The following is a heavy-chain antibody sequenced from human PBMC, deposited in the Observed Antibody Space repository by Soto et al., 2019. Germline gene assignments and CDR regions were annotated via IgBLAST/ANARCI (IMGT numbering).Heavy chain of an antibody. CDR1: GGSISSYY. CDR2: IYYSGST. J-gene: IGHJ4*02. D-gene: IGHD1-20*01. CDR3: ARRWRLTFDY. V-gene: IGHV4-59*08. Sequence: SETLSLTCTVSGGSISSYYWSWSRQPPGKGLEWIGYIYYSGSTNYNPSLKSRVTISVDTSKNQFSLKLSSVTAADTAVYYWARRWRLTFDYRGKGTLGTLSS.